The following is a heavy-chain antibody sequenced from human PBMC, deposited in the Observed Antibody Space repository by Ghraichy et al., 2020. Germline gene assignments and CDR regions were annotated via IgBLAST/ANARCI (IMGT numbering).Heavy chain of an antibody. D-gene: IGHD5-12*01. CDR1: GFTFSSCA. V-gene: IGHV3-23*01. Sequence: GGSLRLSCAASGFTFSSCAMAWVRQAPGKGLEWVTLIAVSDDFTYYADSVEGRFTISRDNSKKMLFLQMNSLRAEDTAVYFCAKARCSGYGCDYFDYWGQGTLVSVSS. CDR2: IAVSDDFT. CDR3: AKARCSGYGCDYFDY. J-gene: IGHJ4*02.